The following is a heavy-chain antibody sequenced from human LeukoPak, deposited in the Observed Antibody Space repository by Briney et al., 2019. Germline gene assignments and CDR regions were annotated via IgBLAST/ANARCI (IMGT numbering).Heavy chain of an antibody. CDR3: VRDRAGGNSVWFDP. CDR1: GFTLSSYS. Sequence: GGSLRLSCAASGFTLSSYSMVWARQAPGKGREWISFISSSSGTIYYADSVKGRFTISRDNAKNSLYLQMNSLRDEDTAVYYCVRDRAGGNSVWFDPWGQGTLVTVSS. D-gene: IGHD4-23*01. V-gene: IGHV3-48*02. J-gene: IGHJ5*02. CDR2: ISSSSGTI.